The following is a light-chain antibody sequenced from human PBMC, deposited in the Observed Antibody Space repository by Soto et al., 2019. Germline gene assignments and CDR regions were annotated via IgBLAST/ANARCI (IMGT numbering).Light chain of an antibody. CDR3: CSNAGARPYV. CDR2: DVS. Sequence: QSALTQPRSVSGSPGQSVTISCTGTSSDVGGYNFVTWYQQHPGKAPKLMIYDVSKRPSGVPDRFSGSKSGNTASLTISGLQAEDEADYYCCSNAGARPYVLGTGTKVTVL. V-gene: IGLV2-11*01. J-gene: IGLJ1*01. CDR1: SSDVGGYNF.